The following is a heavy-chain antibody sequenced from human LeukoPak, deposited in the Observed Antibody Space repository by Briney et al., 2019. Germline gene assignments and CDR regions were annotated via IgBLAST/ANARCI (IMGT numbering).Heavy chain of an antibody. CDR2: INHSGST. D-gene: IGHD3-22*01. Sequence: SETLSLTCAVYGGSFSGYYWSWIRQPPGKGLEWIGEINHSGSTNYNPSLKSRVTTSVDTSKNQFSLKLSSVTAADTAVYYCARERYYDSSGFDYWGQGTLVTVSS. CDR1: GGSFSGYY. V-gene: IGHV4-34*01. CDR3: ARERYYDSSGFDY. J-gene: IGHJ4*02.